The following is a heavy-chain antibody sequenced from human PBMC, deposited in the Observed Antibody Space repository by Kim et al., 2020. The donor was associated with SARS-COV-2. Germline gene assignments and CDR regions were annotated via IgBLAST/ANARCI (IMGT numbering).Heavy chain of an antibody. J-gene: IGHJ4*02. CDR3: ARDRSRSSGFQNNYFDY. Sequence: GGSLRLSCAASGFSFSSYAMHWVRQAPGKGLGWVAVISYDGSKKYYADSVKGRFTISRDNSKNTLYLQMNSLRAEDTAMYYCARDRSRSSGFQNNYFDYWGQGTLVTVSS. CDR2: ISYDGSKK. V-gene: IGHV3-30*04. D-gene: IGHD3-22*01. CDR1: GFSFSSYA.